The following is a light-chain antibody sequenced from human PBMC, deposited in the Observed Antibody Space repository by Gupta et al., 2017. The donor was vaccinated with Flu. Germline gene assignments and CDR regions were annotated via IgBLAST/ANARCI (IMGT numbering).Light chain of an antibody. CDR3: QQSDNIPYT. V-gene: IGKV1-39*01. CDR2: AAS. Sequence: GDRVSITCRASQSISTYLNWYQQKPGKAPKLLIYAASSLQSGVPSRFSGSGSGTDFTLTISSLQPEDFAIYYCQQSDNIPYTFGQGTKLEIK. CDR1: QSISTY. J-gene: IGKJ2*01.